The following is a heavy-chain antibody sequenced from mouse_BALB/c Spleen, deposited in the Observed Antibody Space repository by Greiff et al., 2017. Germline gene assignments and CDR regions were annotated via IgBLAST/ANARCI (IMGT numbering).Heavy chain of an antibody. CDR1: GFTFSSYT. V-gene: IGHV5-12-2*01. Sequence: EVHLVESGGGLVQPGGSLKLSCAASGFTFSSYTMSWVRQTPEKRLEWVAYISNGGGSTYYPDTVKGRFTISRDNAKNTLYLQMSSLKSEDTAMYYCARRGITTAPYYYAMDYWGQGTSVTVSS. D-gene: IGHD1-2*01. J-gene: IGHJ4*01. CDR3: ARRGITTAPYYYAMDY. CDR2: ISNGGGST.